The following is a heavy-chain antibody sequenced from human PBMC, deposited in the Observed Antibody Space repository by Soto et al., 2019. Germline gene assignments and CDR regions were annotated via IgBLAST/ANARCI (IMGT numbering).Heavy chain of an antibody. D-gene: IGHD2-15*01. CDR1: GFTFSGYW. Sequence: EVQLVESGGGLVQPGGSLRLSCAASGFTFSGYWMTWARQAPGKGLEWVAQIKDDGSEKFYVDSVKGRFTISRDNADNLLYLQMNSLRDEDTAVYFCARDGYCSGGRCYRRNDYWGQGTLVIVSS. CDR3: ARDGYCSGGRCYRRNDY. J-gene: IGHJ4*02. CDR2: IKDDGSEK. V-gene: IGHV3-7*01.